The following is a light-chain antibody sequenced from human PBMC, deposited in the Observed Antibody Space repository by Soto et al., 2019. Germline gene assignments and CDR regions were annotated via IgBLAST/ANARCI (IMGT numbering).Light chain of an antibody. CDR2: EVS. Sequence: QSALTQPASVSGSPGQSITISCTGTSSDVGGYNYVSWYQQHPGKAPKLMIYEVSNRPSGVSNRFSGSKSGNTASLTISGPQAEDEADYYCSSYTSSSTLDWVFGGGTKLTVL. J-gene: IGLJ3*02. CDR1: SSDVGGYNY. V-gene: IGLV2-14*01. CDR3: SSYTSSSTLDWV.